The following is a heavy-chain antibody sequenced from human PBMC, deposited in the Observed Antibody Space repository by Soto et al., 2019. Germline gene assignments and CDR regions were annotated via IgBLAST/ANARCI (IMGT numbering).Heavy chain of an antibody. V-gene: IGHV4-59*01. CDR3: ARTPYGDYYFDY. CDR1: GGSISSYY. D-gene: IGHD4-17*01. J-gene: IGHJ4*02. CDR2: IYYSGST. Sequence: SETLSLTCTVSGGSISSYYWSWIRQPPGKGLEWIGYIYYSGSTNYNPSLKSRVTISVDTSKNQFSLKLSSVAAADTAVYYCARTPYGDYYFDYWGQGTLVTVSS.